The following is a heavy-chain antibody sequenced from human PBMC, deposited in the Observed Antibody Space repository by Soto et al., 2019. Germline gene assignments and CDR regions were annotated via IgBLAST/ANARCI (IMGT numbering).Heavy chain of an antibody. CDR1: GGSISSYY. V-gene: IGHV4-59*01. CDR2: TYYSGST. CDR3: ARVSDDSSGYYYYYYGMDV. Sequence: LSLTCTVSGGSISSYYWSWIRQPPGKGLEWIGYTYYSGSTNYNPSLKSRVTISVDTSKNQFSLKLSSVTAADTAVYYCARVSDDSSGYYYYYYGMDVWGQGTTVTVSS. D-gene: IGHD3-22*01. J-gene: IGHJ6*02.